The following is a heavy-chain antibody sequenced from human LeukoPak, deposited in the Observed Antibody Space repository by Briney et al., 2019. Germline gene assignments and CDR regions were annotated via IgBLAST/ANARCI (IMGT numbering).Heavy chain of an antibody. Sequence: SETLSLTCTVSGGSISKYYWSWIRQPPGKGLEWIGYIYDIGSTNYNPSLKSRATISVDTSKNQFSLKLSSVTAADTAVYYCARTYNYDNSGYYYYFDPWGQGTLVTVSS. J-gene: IGHJ4*02. V-gene: IGHV4-59*08. CDR1: GGSISKYY. CDR2: IYDIGST. D-gene: IGHD3-22*01. CDR3: ARTYNYDNSGYYYYFDP.